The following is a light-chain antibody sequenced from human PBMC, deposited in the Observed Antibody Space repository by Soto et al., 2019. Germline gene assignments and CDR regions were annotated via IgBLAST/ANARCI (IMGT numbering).Light chain of an antibody. CDR1: QSISSW. V-gene: IGKV1-5*03. CDR3: QQYDRYPVT. CDR2: KAS. J-gene: IGKJ4*01. Sequence: DSQMTQSPSTLAASVGDRVTITCRASQSISSWLAWYQQKPGTAPTLLLYKASLVQSGVPSRFSGSGSGTEFTLTISSLQPDYLATYYCQQYDRYPVTFGGGTKV.